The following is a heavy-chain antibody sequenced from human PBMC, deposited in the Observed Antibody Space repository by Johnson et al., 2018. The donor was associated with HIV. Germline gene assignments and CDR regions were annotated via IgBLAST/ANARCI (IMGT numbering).Heavy chain of an antibody. CDR1: GFTFSSYW. J-gene: IGHJ3*02. CDR2: ITQDGSEK. D-gene: IGHD1-7*01. CDR3: ARDRIPYNWNYEGDAFDI. V-gene: IGHV3-7*01. Sequence: MQLVESGGGLVQPGGSLRLSCAASGFTFSSYWMSWVRQAPGKGLEWVANITQDGSEKYYVDSVKGRFTISRDNAKNSLYLQMNSLRAEDTAVYYCARDRIPYNWNYEGDAFDIWGQGTMVTVSS.